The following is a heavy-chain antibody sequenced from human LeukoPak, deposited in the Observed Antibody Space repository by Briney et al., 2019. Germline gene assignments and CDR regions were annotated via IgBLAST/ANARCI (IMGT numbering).Heavy chain of an antibody. D-gene: IGHD5-18*01. CDR1: GYSISSGYY. Sequence: PSETLSLTCAVSGYSISSGYYWGWIRQPPAKGLEWIGSIYHSGSTYYNPSLKSRVTISVDTSKNQFSLKLSSVTAADTAVYYCARDFLFSATAMGYFDYWGQGTLVTVSS. V-gene: IGHV4-38-2*02. CDR3: ARDFLFSATAMGYFDY. CDR2: IYHSGST. J-gene: IGHJ4*02.